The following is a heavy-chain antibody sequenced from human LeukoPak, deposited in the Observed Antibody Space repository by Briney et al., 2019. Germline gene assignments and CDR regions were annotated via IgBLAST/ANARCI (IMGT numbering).Heavy chain of an antibody. J-gene: IGHJ4*02. D-gene: IGHD6-13*01. CDR2: ISGSGGST. V-gene: IGHV3-23*01. CDR1: GFTFSSYA. CDR3: AKGIAAAGRYDYFDY. Sequence: GGSLRLSCAASGFTFSSYAMSWVRQAPGKGLEWVSAISGSGGSTYYADSVKGRFTISRDNSRNTLYLQMNSLSAADTAVYYCAKGIAAAGRYDYFDYWGQGTLVTVSS.